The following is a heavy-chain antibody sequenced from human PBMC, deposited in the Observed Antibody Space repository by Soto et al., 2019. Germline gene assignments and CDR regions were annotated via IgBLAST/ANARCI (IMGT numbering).Heavy chain of an antibody. D-gene: IGHD2-15*01. CDR1: GYTFTSYA. Sequence: ASVKVSCKASGYTFTSYALHWLRQAPGQRLEWMGWINARNGNTKHSQKFQGRVTVTRNTSASTAYMELSSLRSEDTDVYYCARHLVGVAGARTSLNYFDYWG. CDR3: ARHLVGVAGARTSLNYFDY. CDR2: INARNGNT. V-gene: IGHV1-3*01. J-gene: IGHJ4*01.